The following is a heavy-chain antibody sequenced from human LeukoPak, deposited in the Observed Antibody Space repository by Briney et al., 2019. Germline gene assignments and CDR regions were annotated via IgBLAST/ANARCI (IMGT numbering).Heavy chain of an antibody. V-gene: IGHV3-23*01. CDR2: ISGSGGST. J-gene: IGHJ5*02. Sequence: GGSLRLSCAASGFTFSSYAMSWVRQAPGKGLEWVSAISGSGGSTYYADSVKGRFTISRDNSKNTLYLQMNSLRVEDTAVYYCASHGGSGSSNWFDPWGQGTLVTVSS. D-gene: IGHD3-10*01. CDR1: GFTFSSYA. CDR3: ASHGGSGSSNWFDP.